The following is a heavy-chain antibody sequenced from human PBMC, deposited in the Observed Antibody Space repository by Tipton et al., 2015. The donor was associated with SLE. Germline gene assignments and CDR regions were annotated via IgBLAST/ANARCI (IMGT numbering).Heavy chain of an antibody. J-gene: IGHJ4*02. CDR2: INHSGST. V-gene: IGHV4-34*01. D-gene: IGHD1-7*01. CDR3: ARGGGTGTTWGFDY. Sequence: GLVKPSETLSLTCAVYGGSFSGYSWSWIRQPPGKGLEWIGEINHSGSTNYNPSLKSRVTISVDTSKNQFSLKLSSVTAADTAVYYCARGGGTGTTWGFDYWGQGTLVTVSS. CDR1: GGSFSGYS.